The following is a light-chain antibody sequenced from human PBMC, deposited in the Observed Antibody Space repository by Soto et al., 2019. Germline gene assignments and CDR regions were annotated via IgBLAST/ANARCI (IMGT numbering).Light chain of an antibody. CDR1: QSVSSTY. CDR3: QQHGTSPWP. CDR2: GAS. V-gene: IGKV3-20*01. J-gene: IGKJ1*01. Sequence: IGWPQTAVNLYFLPVERAPLSCKTSQSVSSTYLAWYQQKPGQAPRLLIYGASSRATGIPDRFSCSGSGTDFTFTISRLEPEDLAVYHCQQHGTSPWPFGQGAKVAIK.